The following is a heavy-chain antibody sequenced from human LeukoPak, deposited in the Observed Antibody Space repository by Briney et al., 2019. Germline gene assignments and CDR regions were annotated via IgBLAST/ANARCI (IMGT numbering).Heavy chain of an antibody. V-gene: IGHV3-21*01. Sequence: GGSLRLSCAASGFTFSSYSMNWVRQAPGKGLEWVSSISSSSSYIYYADSVKCRFTISRDNAKNSLYLQMNSLRAEDTAVYYCARDQYDFWSGYYYYGMDVWGQGTTVTVSS. J-gene: IGHJ6*02. D-gene: IGHD3-3*01. CDR1: GFTFSSYS. CDR2: ISSSSSYI. CDR3: ARDQYDFWSGYYYYGMDV.